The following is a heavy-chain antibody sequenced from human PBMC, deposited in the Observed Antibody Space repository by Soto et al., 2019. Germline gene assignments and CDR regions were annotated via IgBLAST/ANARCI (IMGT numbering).Heavy chain of an antibody. CDR3: ARGLHSLFDY. Sequence: GGSLRLSCAASGFTFSNYGMHWVRQAPGKGVEWVAVIWYGGNNKYYADSVKGRFTISRDNSNNTLYVQMTSLRAEYTAVYYCARGLHSLFDYWGQGTLVTVSS. D-gene: IGHD2-21*01. CDR1: GFTFSNYG. CDR2: IWYGGNNK. J-gene: IGHJ4*02. V-gene: IGHV3-33*01.